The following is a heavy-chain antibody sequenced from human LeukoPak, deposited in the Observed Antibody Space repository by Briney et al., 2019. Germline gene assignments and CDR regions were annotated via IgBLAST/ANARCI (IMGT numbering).Heavy chain of an antibody. V-gene: IGHV3-7*01. CDR2: IRQDGREK. CDR1: GFSFSGFW. CDR3: ARRYGYNYPTLDY. Sequence: GGSLRLSCAASGFSFSGFWMSWVRQAPGKGLEWVANIRQDGREKNYVDSVNGRFSISRDNAKNSLYLQMNSLRAEDTAVYFCARRYGYNYPTLDYWGQGTLVTVSS. J-gene: IGHJ4*02. D-gene: IGHD5-24*01.